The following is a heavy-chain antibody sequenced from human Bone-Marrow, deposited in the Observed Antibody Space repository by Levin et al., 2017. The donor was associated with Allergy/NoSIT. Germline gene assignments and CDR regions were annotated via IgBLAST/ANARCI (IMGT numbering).Heavy chain of an antibody. CDR3: ARLLMGCSSASCYPRAFDY. J-gene: IGHJ4*02. D-gene: IGHD2-2*01. CDR2: IYYRGNT. CDR1: RGSISTNSYY. V-gene: IGHV4-39*01. Sequence: PSETLSLTCTVSRGSISTNSYYWGWIRQPPGKGLEWIGTIYYRGNTYYNPSLKSRVTVSVGTSTNQFSLTLSSVTAADTAVDYCARLLMGCSSASCYPRAFDYWGQGTLVTVSS.